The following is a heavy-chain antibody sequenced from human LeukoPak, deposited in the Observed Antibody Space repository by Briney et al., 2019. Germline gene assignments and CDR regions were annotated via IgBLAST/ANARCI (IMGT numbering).Heavy chain of an antibody. J-gene: IGHJ4*02. D-gene: IGHD6-13*01. CDR2: MNPNSGDT. Sequence: VASVKVSCKASGYTFTSHDINWVRQATGQGLEWMGWMNPNSGDTGYAQKFQGRVTITRNTSISTAYMELSSLRSEDTAVYFCARELRVAAAGHFDSWGQGTLVTVSS. V-gene: IGHV1-8*03. CDR1: GYTFTSHD. CDR3: ARELRVAAAGHFDS.